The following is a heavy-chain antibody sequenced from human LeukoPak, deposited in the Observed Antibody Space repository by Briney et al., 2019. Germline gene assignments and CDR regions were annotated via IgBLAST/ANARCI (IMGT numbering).Heavy chain of an antibody. D-gene: IGHD3-22*01. CDR1: GFTFSSNY. J-gene: IGHJ6*02. Sequence: PLGGPRLSCAASGFTFSSNYMSWVRQAPGKGLEWVSVIYSGGSTYYADSVKGRFTISRDNSKNTLYLQMNSLRAEDTAVYYCARDGSSGYAIYYGMDVWGQGTTVTVSS. CDR2: IYSGGST. CDR3: ARDGSSGYAIYYGMDV. V-gene: IGHV3-66*01.